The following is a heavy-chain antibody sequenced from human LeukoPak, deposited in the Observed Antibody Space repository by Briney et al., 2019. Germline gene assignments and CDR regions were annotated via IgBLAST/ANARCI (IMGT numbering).Heavy chain of an antibody. J-gene: IGHJ6*02. Sequence: PSETLSLTCTVSGGSISSYYWSWIRQPPGKGLEWIGYIYYSGSTKYNPSLKSRVTISVDTSKNQFSLKLSSVTAADTAVYYCARDGEMATPYYYGMDVWGQGTTVTVSS. D-gene: IGHD5-24*01. V-gene: IGHV4-59*01. CDR2: IYYSGST. CDR1: GGSISSYY. CDR3: ARDGEMATPYYYGMDV.